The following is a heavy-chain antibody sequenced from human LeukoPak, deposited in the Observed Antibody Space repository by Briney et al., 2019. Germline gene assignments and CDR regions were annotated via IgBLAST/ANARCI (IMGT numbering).Heavy chain of an antibody. D-gene: IGHD4-17*01. V-gene: IGHV3-53*01. J-gene: IGHJ4*02. CDR3: ARDIRAGAYGDYPNLV. CDR1: GFTFKNSW. Sequence: GGSLRLSCAASGFTFKNSWMSWVRQAPGKGLEWVSVIYTGGSTYYADSVKGRFTISRDNSKNTLYLQMNSLRAEDTAVYYCARDIRAGAYGDYPNLVWGQGTLVTVSS. CDR2: IYTGGST.